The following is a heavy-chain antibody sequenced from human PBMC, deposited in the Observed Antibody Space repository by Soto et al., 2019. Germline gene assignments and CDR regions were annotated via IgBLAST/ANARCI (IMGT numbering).Heavy chain of an antibody. CDR1: GGTFSSYA. D-gene: IGHD3-16*02. CDR2: IIPIFGTA. J-gene: IGHJ6*01. V-gene: IGHV1-69*01. Sequence: QVQLVKSGAEVKKPGSSVKVSCKASGGTFSSYAISWVRQAPGQGLEWMGGIIPIFGTANYAQKFQGRVTITADESTSTAYREMSSLRSEDTAVYYCARVEGVYAVTPKIVIGVLGQGTTVTVAS. CDR3: ARVEGVYAVTPKIVIGV.